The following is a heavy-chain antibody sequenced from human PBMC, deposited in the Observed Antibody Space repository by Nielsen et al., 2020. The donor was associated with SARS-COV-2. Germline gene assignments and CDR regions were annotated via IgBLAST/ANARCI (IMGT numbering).Heavy chain of an antibody. CDR3: ARDWRFGEDEYFQH. V-gene: IGHV3-30*03. J-gene: IGHJ1*01. CDR2: ISYGGDNE. CDR1: GFTFSKFP. Sequence: GGSLRLSCAASGFTFSKFPMHWVRQAPGKGLEWLAIISYGGDNEHYADSVKGRFTISRDNSKNTLYLQMNSLRAEDTAVYYCARDWRFGEDEYFQHWGQGTLVTVSS. D-gene: IGHD3-10*01.